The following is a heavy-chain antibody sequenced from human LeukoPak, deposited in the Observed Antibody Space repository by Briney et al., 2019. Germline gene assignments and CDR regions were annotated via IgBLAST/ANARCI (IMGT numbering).Heavy chain of an antibody. V-gene: IGHV1-2*02. CDR1: GYTFTGYY. J-gene: IGHJ4*02. CDR2: INPNSGGT. CDR3: ARGIIYGDYEVDY. Sequence: ASVTVSCKASGYTFTGYYMHWVRQAPGQGLEWMGWINPNSGGTNYAQKLQGRVTMTTDTSTSTAYMELRSLRSDDTAVYYCARGIIYGDYEVDYWGQGTLVTVSS. D-gene: IGHD4-17*01.